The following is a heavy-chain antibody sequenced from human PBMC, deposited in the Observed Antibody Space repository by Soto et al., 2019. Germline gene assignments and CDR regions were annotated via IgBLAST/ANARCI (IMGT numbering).Heavy chain of an antibody. D-gene: IGHD2-2*03. CDR1: GFTFSSYG. CDR2: ISYDGSNK. Sequence: PGGSLRLSCAASGFTFSSYGMHWVRQAPGKGLEWVAVISYDGSNKYYADSVKGRFTISRDNSKNTLYLQMNSLRAEDTAVYYCAKDMDIVVVPAAILYGMDVWGQGTTVTVS. J-gene: IGHJ6*02. V-gene: IGHV3-30*18. CDR3: AKDMDIVVVPAAILYGMDV.